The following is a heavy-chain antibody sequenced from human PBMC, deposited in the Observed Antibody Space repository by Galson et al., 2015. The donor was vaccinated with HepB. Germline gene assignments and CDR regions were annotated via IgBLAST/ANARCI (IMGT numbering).Heavy chain of an antibody. CDR2: ISYDGSNK. D-gene: IGHD6-13*01. CDR3: AKDYSSSWRLGFDY. CDR1: GFTFSSYG. Sequence: SLRLSCAASGFTFSSYGMHWVRQAPGKGLEWVAVISYDGSNKYYADSVKGRFTIPRDNSKNTLYLQMNSLRAEDTAVYYCAKDYSSSWRLGFDYWGQGTLATVSS. J-gene: IGHJ4*02. V-gene: IGHV3-30*18.